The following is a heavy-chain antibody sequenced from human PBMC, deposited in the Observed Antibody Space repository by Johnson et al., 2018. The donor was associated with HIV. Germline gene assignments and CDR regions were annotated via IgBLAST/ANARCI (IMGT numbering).Heavy chain of an antibody. CDR2: IYSGGST. J-gene: IGHJ3*02. CDR3: AKGFGPYYYDSSGPGAFDI. D-gene: IGHD3-22*01. Sequence: VQLVESGGGVVQPGGSLRLSCAASGFTVSSNYMSWVRQAPGKGLEWVSVIYSGGSTYYADSVKGRFTISRDNSKNTLYLQMNSLRAEDTALYYCAKGFGPYYYDSSGPGAFDIWGQGTMVTVSS. CDR1: GFTVSSNY. V-gene: IGHV3-53*04.